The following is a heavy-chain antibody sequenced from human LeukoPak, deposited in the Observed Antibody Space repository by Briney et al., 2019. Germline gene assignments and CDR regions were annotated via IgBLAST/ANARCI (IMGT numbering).Heavy chain of an antibody. J-gene: IGHJ4*02. V-gene: IGHV3-9*03. CDR3: AKAPSPYGSGSYFDY. Sequence: PGGSLRLSCAASGFTFDDYAMHWVRQAPGKGLEWVSGLSWNSNNIGYVDSVKGRFTISRDNVKNSLYLQMNRLRAEDMALYYCAKAPSPYGSGSYFDYWGQGTLVTVSS. D-gene: IGHD3-10*01. CDR1: GFTFDDYA. CDR2: LSWNSNNI.